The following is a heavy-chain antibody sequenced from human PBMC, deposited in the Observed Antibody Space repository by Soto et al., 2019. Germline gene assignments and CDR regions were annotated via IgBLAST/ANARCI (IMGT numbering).Heavy chain of an antibody. CDR3: ARGLAKVAGGAFDI. V-gene: IGHV3-33*01. D-gene: IGHD3-16*01. Sequence: QVHLVESGGGVVQPGRSLRLSCAASGFSFSFSGMHWVRQAPGKGLEWVAGLWYDGSSENYADSVKGRFTISRHNSKNTLHLQMDSLRVEDTAMYYCARGLAKVAGGAFDIWGQGTMVIVSP. CDR1: GFSFSFSG. CDR2: LWYDGSSE. J-gene: IGHJ3*02.